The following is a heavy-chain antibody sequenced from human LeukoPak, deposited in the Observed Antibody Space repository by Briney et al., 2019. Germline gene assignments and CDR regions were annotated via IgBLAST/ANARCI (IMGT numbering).Heavy chain of an antibody. CDR1: GYTFTSYL. V-gene: IGHV1-18*01. CDR2: INTYNDIT. D-gene: IGHD1-26*01. CDR3: ARGGGGSYPIEYFQH. J-gene: IGHJ1*01. Sequence: ASVKVSCKTSGYTFTSYLINWVRQAPGQGLEWMGWINTYNDITNYAQNFQGRVTMTTDTSTSTAYMEVRSLRPDDTAVYYCARGGGGSYPIEYFQHWGQGTLVTVSS.